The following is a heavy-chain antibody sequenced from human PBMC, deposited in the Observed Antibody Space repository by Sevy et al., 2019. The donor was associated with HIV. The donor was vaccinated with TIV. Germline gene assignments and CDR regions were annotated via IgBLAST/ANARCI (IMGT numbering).Heavy chain of an antibody. V-gene: IGHV3-23*01. J-gene: IGHJ4*02. CDR2: IRISGGNT. D-gene: IGHD6-19*01. CDR3: AKEWTQLSDWYGELDY. Sequence: GGSLRLSCAASGFTVSNYAMSWVRQAPGKGLEWVSSIRISGGNTYYADSVKGRFTISRDNSKNTLYLQMNCLRAEDTAVYYCAKEWTQLSDWYGELDYWGQGSLVTVSS. CDR1: GFTVSNYA.